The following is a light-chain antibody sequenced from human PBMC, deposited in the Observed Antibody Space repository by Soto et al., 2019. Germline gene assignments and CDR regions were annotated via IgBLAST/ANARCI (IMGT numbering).Light chain of an antibody. CDR1: QSVSSY. CDR3: QQRSNWPRT. Sequence: EIVLTQSPATLSLSPGERATLSCRASQSVSSYLAWYQQKPGQAPRLLIFDASNRATGIPARFSGSASGTDFTLTISSLEPEDFAVYYCQQRSNWPRTFGQGTKVEIK. V-gene: IGKV3-11*01. J-gene: IGKJ1*01. CDR2: DAS.